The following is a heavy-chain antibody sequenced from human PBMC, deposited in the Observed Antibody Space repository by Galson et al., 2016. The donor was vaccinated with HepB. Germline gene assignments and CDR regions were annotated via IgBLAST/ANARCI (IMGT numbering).Heavy chain of an antibody. CDR3: ARDSRGGVVMLLAHYYMDV. D-gene: IGHD3-3*01. CDR2: SNPRDGST. Sequence: SVKVSCKASGYTFTYYSIHWVRQAPGQGLEWMGISNPRDGSTTYAQKFQGRFTVASDTPTRTLYMELSSLSSEDTAVYYCARDSRGGVVMLLAHYYMDVWGEGTTVTVSS. V-gene: IGHV1-46*01. J-gene: IGHJ6*03. CDR1: GYTFTYYS.